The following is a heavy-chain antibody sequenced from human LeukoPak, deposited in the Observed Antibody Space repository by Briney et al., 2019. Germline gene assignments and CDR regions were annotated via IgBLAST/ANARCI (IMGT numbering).Heavy chain of an antibody. J-gene: IGHJ6*03. CDR2: ISSSSGSPI. CDR1: GFTFSSYS. Sequence: GGSLRLSCAASGFTFSSYSMNWVRQAPGKGLEWVSSISSSSGSPIYYADSVRGRFTISRDNAENSLYLQMDSLRAEDTAVYFCARERTTLTALGAYYYYMDVWGKGTTVTVSS. V-gene: IGHV3-48*01. CDR3: ARERTTLTALGAYYYYMDV. D-gene: IGHD4-17*01.